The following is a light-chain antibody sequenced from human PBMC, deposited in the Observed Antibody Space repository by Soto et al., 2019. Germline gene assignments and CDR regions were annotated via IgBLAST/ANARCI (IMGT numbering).Light chain of an antibody. Sequence: DIPMTQSPSSLSASVGDGVTITCRASQSIGIYLNWYQQKPGKAPKPLIYGTSTLQSGVPSRFSGSASGTDFTLTISSLQPEDFATYFCQQTHTTPHSFGQGTKLDI. V-gene: IGKV1-39*01. J-gene: IGKJ2*03. CDR1: QSIGIY. CDR3: QQTHTTPHS. CDR2: GTS.